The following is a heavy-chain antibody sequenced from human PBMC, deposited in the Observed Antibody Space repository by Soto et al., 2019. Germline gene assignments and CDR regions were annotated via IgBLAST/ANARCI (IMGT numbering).Heavy chain of an antibody. D-gene: IGHD5-18*01. CDR3: ARGGFSYGTGIEH. V-gene: IGHV3-7*01. J-gene: IGHJ4*02. Sequence: GGSLRLSCAASGFSISRYWMSWVRQAPGKGLEWVADKKQDGSEEYYVDSVKGRFTVSRDSAKNLLYLQLTSLRVEDTALYYCARGGFSYGTGIEHWGQGTLVTVSS. CDR2: KKQDGSEE. CDR1: GFSISRYW.